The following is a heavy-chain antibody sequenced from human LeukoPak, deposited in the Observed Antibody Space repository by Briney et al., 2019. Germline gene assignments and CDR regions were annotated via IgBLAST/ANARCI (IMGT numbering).Heavy chain of an antibody. J-gene: IGHJ5*02. CDR3: ARAGRAAGWFDP. V-gene: IGHV4-59*08. Sequence: PSGTLSLICTVSGGSISTHYWSWIRQPPGKGLEYIGYTYYSGSTNYNPSLKSRVTISVDTSKNHFSLDLTSVTAADTAVYYCARAGRAAGWFDPWGQGTLITVSS. D-gene: IGHD6-13*01. CDR2: TYYSGST. CDR1: GGSISTHY.